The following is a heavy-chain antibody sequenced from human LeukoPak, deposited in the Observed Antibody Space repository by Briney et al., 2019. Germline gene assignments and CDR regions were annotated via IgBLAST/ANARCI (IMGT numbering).Heavy chain of an antibody. CDR3: ARDYRLRNPVDY. CDR1: GYTFAGYY. CDR2: INPNSGGT. J-gene: IGHJ4*02. V-gene: IGHV1-2*02. D-gene: IGHD1-14*01. Sequence: ASVKVSCKASGYTFAGYYMHWVRQAPGQGLEWMGWINPNSGGTNYAQKFQGRVTMTRDTSISTAYMELSRLRSDDTAVYYCARDYRLRNPVDYWGQGTLVTVSS.